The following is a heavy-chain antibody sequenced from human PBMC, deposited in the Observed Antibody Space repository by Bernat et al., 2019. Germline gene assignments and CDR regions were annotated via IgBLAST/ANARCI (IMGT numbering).Heavy chain of an antibody. CDR1: GFTFSNYD. D-gene: IGHD6-19*01. J-gene: IGHJ3*01. Sequence: QVRLVESGGGVVQPGRSLRLSCAASGFTFSNYDIHWVRQAPGKGLEWVAVTRYDGSNKYYADSVKGRFTISRDNSKSTLYLQMNSLRAEDTAVYYCAREPYSSGWDDAFDLWGQGTMVTVSS. CDR3: AREPYSSGWDDAFDL. CDR2: TRYDGSNK. V-gene: IGHV3-33*01.